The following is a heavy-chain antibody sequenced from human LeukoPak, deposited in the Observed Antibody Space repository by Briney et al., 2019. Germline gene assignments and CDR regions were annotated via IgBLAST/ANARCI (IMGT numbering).Heavy chain of an antibody. CDR2: ISYDGSNK. CDR3: AKEGDYGDHNY. CDR1: GFTFSSYG. V-gene: IGHV3-30*18. J-gene: IGHJ4*02. Sequence: SGGSLRLSCAASGFTFSSYGMHWVRQAPGKGLEWVAVISYDGSNKYYADSVKGRFTISRDNSKNTLYLQMNSLRAEDTAVYYCAKEGDYGDHNYWGQGTLVTVSS. D-gene: IGHD4-17*01.